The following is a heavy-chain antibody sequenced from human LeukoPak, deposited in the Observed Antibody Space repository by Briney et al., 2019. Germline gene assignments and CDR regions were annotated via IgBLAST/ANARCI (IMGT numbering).Heavy chain of an antibody. CDR3: ARDKVGSGYDNFDY. Sequence: PGGSLRLSCAASGFTLSDYYMSWICQAPGKGLEWVSYISSSSSYTNYADSVKGRFTISRDNAKNSLYLQMNSLRAEDTAVYYCARDKVGSGYDNFDYWGQGTLVTVSS. CDR1: GFTLSDYY. V-gene: IGHV3-11*06. J-gene: IGHJ4*02. CDR2: ISSSSSYT. D-gene: IGHD5-12*01.